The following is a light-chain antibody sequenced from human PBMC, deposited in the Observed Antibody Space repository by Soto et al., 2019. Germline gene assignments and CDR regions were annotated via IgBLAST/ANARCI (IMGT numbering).Light chain of an antibody. CDR3: QQYNYWPS. J-gene: IGKJ1*01. Sequence: EIMMTPSPNNPSVVPGGRANPFFRAHGGVYSNLAWYQQKTCQAPRLLIYRASTRATGITARFSGSGSGTEYTLTINSLQSEDFAVYYCQQYNYWPSFGQGTKVDIK. CDR1: GGVYSN. V-gene: IGKV3-15*01. CDR2: RAS.